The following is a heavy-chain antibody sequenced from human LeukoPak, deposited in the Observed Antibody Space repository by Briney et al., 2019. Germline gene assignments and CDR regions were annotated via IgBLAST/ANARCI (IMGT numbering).Heavy chain of an antibody. Sequence: GGSLRLSCAVSGFTFSNYWMTWVRQAPGKGLDWVANINQDGSETYYVDSVKGRFSISRDNAKNSLYLQMTSLRVEDTAVRYCTRAHVTGVDAFDIWGQGTMVIVSS. CDR3: TRAHVTGVDAFDI. CDR1: GFTFSNYW. V-gene: IGHV3-7*01. CDR2: INQDGSET. D-gene: IGHD2-21*02. J-gene: IGHJ3*02.